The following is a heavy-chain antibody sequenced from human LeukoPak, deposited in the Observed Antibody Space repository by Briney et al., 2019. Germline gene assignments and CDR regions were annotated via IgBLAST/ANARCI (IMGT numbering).Heavy chain of an antibody. CDR1: GYTFSIYG. J-gene: IGHJ4*02. CDR2: ISAYNGIT. Sequence: ASVKVSCKASGYTFSIYGISWVRQAPGQGLEWMGWISAYNGITDYAQKLQGRVTMTTDTSTSTVYMELRSLRSDDTAVYYCARGSPPRRNYDSRGYYSYYFDYWGQGTLVTVSS. D-gene: IGHD3-22*01. V-gene: IGHV1-18*01. CDR3: ARGSPPRRNYDSRGYYSYYFDY.